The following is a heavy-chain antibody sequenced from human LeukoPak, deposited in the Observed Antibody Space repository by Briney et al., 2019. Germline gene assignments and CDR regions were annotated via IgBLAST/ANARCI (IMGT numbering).Heavy chain of an antibody. V-gene: IGHV3-9*01. D-gene: IGHD3-22*01. J-gene: IGHJ4*02. CDR3: AKDRNYHDSSGYYS. CDR1: GFTFDDYA. Sequence: PGRSLRLSCAASGFTFDDYAMHWVRQAPGKGLEWVSGISWNSGSIGYADSVKGRFTISRDNAKNSPYLQMNSLRAEDTALYYCAKDRNYHDSSGYYSWGQGTLVTVSS. CDR2: ISWNSGSI.